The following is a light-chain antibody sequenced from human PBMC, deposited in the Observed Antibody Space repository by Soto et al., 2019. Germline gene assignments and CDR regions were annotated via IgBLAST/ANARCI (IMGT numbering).Light chain of an antibody. CDR3: SSYTGGNPSYV. CDR1: SSDVGGYTY. J-gene: IGLJ1*01. Sequence: QSALTQPASVSGSPRQSITISCTGASSDVGGYTYVSWYQQHPGKAPKLMIYEVTIRPSGVSDRFSGSKSGNTASLTVSGLQAEDEADYYCSSYTGGNPSYVFGTGTKLTVL. CDR2: EVT. V-gene: IGLV2-14*01.